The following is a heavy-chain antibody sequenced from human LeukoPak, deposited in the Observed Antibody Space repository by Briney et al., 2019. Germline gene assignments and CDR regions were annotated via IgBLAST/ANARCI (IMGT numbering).Heavy chain of an antibody. CDR1: RLTFRVYS. CDR3: GRTSGVSTAATGTPFDS. CDR2: ISSGSTYT. J-gene: IGHJ4*02. D-gene: IGHD6-13*01. Sequence: GGSLRLSCTAPRLTFRVYSMNWVRQAPGKGLEWVSSISSGSTYTYYADSVKGRFTISRDNAKSPLYLQMNSRRAEQTAVYSCGRTSGVSTAATGTPFDSWGQGILVTVSS. V-gene: IGHV3-21*03.